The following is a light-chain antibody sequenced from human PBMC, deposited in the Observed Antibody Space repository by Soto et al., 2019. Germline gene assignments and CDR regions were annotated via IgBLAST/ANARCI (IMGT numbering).Light chain of an antibody. CDR1: QSISSY. J-gene: IGKJ3*01. Sequence: DIQMTQSPSSLSASVGDRVTITCRASQSISSYLNWYQQKPGKAPKLLIYAASSLQSGVPSRFSGSGSGTDFTLTISSLQPEDFATYYCQQSYGTVVTFGPGTKVDIK. V-gene: IGKV1-39*01. CDR3: QQSYGTVVT. CDR2: AAS.